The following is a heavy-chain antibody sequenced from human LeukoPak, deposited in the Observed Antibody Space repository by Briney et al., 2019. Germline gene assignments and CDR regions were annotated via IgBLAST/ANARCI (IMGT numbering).Heavy chain of an antibody. CDR2: ISYDGTNK. D-gene: IGHD2-2*01. Sequence: GKSLRLSCTASGFTFSSYAMHWVRQAPGKGPEWVAVISYDGTNKYYADSVKGRLTISRDNSKNTLYLQMNSLRAEDTAVYYCARGYCSSTSCYALDYWGQGTLVTVSS. J-gene: IGHJ4*02. V-gene: IGHV3-30-3*01. CDR3: ARGYCSSTSCYALDY. CDR1: GFTFSSYA.